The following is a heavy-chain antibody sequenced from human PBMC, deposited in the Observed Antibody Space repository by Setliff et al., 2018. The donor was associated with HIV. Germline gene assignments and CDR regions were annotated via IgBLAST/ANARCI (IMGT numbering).Heavy chain of an antibody. D-gene: IGHD2-2*01. CDR3: ARDPGGLYCRSTSCQGGCFDP. V-gene: IGHV4-59*01. J-gene: IGHJ5*02. CDR1: GGSISSYY. CDR2: IYYSGST. Sequence: PSETLSLTCTVSGGSISSYYWTWIRQPPGKGLEWIGYIYYSGSTNYNPSLKSRVTISVDTSKNQLSLKLRSVTAADTAVYYCARDPGGLYCRSTSCQGGCFDPWGQGTLVTAPQ.